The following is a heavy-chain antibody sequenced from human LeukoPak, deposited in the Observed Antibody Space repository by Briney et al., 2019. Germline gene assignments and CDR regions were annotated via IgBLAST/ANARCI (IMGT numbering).Heavy chain of an antibody. CDR3: ARGPTDCSSTSCPPYYYMDV. J-gene: IGHJ6*03. Sequence: PSETLSLTGAVYGGSFSGYYWSWIRQPPGKGLEWIGEINHSGSTNYNPSLKSRVTISVDTSKNQFSLKLSSVTAADTAVYYCARGPTDCSSTSCPPYYYMDVWGKGTTVTVSS. V-gene: IGHV4-34*01. CDR2: INHSGST. CDR1: GGSFSGYY. D-gene: IGHD2-2*01.